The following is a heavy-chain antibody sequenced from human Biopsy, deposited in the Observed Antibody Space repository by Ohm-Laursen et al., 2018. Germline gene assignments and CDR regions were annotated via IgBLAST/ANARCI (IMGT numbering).Heavy chain of an antibody. V-gene: IGHV4-61*03. D-gene: IGHD4-23*01. CDR2: ISHTGYT. CDR1: GGSVNSDSSY. Sequence: SETLSLTCAVSGGSVNSDSSYWSWIRQPPGKGLEWIGHISHTGYTSYKSSLKSRVTISLDTSRKHFSLRLTSLAAADTAVYYCARGSNEYGGLYFPHWGQGTLVTVSS. J-gene: IGHJ1*01. CDR3: ARGSNEYGGLYFPH.